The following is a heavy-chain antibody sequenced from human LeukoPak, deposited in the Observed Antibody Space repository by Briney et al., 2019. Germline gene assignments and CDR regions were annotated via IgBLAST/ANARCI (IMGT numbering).Heavy chain of an antibody. J-gene: IGHJ4*02. CDR3: VRGYCSGTSCLDY. V-gene: IGHV3-48*03. CDR2: ISSSGSTK. CDR1: GFSFSSYE. Sequence: GGSLRLSCAASGFSFSSYEMNWVRQAPGKGLEWVSYISSSGSTKYYADSVKGRFTISRDNAKNSLYLQMNSLRVEDTAVYYCVRGYCSGTSCLDYWGQGNLVTVSS. D-gene: IGHD2-2*01.